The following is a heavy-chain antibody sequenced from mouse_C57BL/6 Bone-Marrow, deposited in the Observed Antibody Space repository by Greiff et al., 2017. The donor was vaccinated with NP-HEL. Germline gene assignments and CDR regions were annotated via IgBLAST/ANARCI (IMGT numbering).Heavy chain of an antibody. J-gene: IGHJ2*01. V-gene: IGHV5-4*01. CDR1: GFTFSSYA. Sequence: EVQLVESGAGLVKPGGSLKLSCAASGFTFSSYAMSWVRQTPGKRLEWVATISAGGSYTYYPDNVKGRFSISRDNAKNNLYLQMSHMKSENTAMYYCARVDYYGSSYTFDYGGQGTALTVSA. D-gene: IGHD1-1*01. CDR3: ARVDYYGSSYTFDY. CDR2: ISAGGSYT.